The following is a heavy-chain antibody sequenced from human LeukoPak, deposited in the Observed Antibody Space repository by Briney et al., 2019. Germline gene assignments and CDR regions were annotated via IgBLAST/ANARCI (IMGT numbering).Heavy chain of an antibody. V-gene: IGHV3-21*01. CDR3: AREDTAMVLYYFDY. CDR1: GFTFSSYS. Sequence: GGSLRPSCAASGFTFSSYSMNWVRQAPGKGLEWVSSISSSSSYIYYADSVKGRFTISRDNAKNSLYLQMNSLRAEDTAVYYCAREDTAMVLYYFDYWGQGTLVTVSS. D-gene: IGHD5-18*01. J-gene: IGHJ4*02. CDR2: ISSSSSYI.